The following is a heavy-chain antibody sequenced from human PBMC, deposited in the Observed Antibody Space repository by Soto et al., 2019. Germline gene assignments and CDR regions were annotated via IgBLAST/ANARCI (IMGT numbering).Heavy chain of an antibody. CDR3: ARDRLGYKANGMDV. J-gene: IGHJ6*02. Sequence: SVKVSCKASGGTFSSYAISWVRQAPGQGLEWMGGIIPIFGTANYAQKFQGRVTITADESTSTAYMELSSLRSEDTAVYYCARDRLGYKANGMDVWGQGTAVTVSS. CDR1: GGTFSSYA. D-gene: IGHD1-20*01. V-gene: IGHV1-69*13. CDR2: IIPIFGTA.